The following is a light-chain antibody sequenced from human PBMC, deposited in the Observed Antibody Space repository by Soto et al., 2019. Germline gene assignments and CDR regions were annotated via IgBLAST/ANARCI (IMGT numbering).Light chain of an antibody. Sequence: DIQMTQSPSSLSASVGDRVTITCQASQDISNYLNWYQQKPGKAPKLLIYDASNLETGVPSRFSGSGSGTDFTFTISSLQPEDIATYYCQQSYSTPHTFGRGTKVDIK. J-gene: IGKJ4*01. CDR1: QDISNY. V-gene: IGKV1-33*01. CDR2: DAS. CDR3: QQSYSTPHT.